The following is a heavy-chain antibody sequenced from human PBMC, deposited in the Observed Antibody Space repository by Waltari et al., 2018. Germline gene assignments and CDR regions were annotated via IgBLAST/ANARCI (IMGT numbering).Heavy chain of an antibody. Sequence: QVQLQQSGPGLVKPSQTLSLTCAISGARVSSNSAAWNWLSQSPSRGLDWLGRTYDRSKRYNEYAGAVKSRITINPDTSKNQFSLQLNSVTPEDTAVYYCARDRGSAAAGPGIFDYWGQGTLVTVSS. CDR3: ARDRGSAAAGPGIFDY. D-gene: IGHD6-13*01. J-gene: IGHJ4*02. CDR2: TYDRSKRYN. V-gene: IGHV6-1*01. CDR1: GARVSSNSAA.